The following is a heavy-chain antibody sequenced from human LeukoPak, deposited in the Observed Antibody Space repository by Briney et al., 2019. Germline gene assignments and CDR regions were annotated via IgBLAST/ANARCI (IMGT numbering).Heavy chain of an antibody. CDR3: AKGLRFLEWLSNDAFDI. J-gene: IGHJ3*02. Sequence: GGSLRLSCTASGFTVSSNYMSWVRQAPGKGLEWVSVIRSDGSTNHADSVKGRFTISRDNSKNTLYLQMNSLRAKDTAVYYCAKGLRFLEWLSNDAFDIWGQGTMVTVSS. CDR1: GFTVSSNY. CDR2: IRSDGST. D-gene: IGHD3-3*01. V-gene: IGHV3-53*01.